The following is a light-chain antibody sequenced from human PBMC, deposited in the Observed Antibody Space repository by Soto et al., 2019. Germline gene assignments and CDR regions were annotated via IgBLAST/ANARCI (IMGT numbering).Light chain of an antibody. CDR1: QSISSY. J-gene: IGKJ5*01. Sequence: DIQMTQSPSSLSASVGDRVTITCRASQSISSYLNWYQQKPGKAPKLLIYAASSLQSGVPSRFSGRGSGTDFTLTISSLEPEDFAVYYCQQRSNWPITFGQGTRLEI. CDR2: AAS. V-gene: IGKV1-39*01. CDR3: QQRSNWPIT.